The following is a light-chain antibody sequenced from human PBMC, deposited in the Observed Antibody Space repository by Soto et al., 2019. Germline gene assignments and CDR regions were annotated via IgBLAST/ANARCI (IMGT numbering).Light chain of an antibody. CDR2: WAS. J-gene: IGKJ4*01. CDR1: QSVLHSSNNKNY. CDR3: QQYYTSPLT. V-gene: IGKV4-1*01. Sequence: DIVMTQSPDSLAVSLGERATINCKSSQSVLHSSNNKNYLAWDQQKPGQPPKLLIYWASTRGSGVPDRFSGSGSGTDFTPTISSLQAEDVAVYSCQQYYTSPLTFGGGTKVEIK.